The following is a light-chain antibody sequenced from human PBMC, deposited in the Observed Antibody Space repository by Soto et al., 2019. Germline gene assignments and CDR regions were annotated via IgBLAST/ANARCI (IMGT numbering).Light chain of an antibody. CDR3: TSYTSSTTNNV. CDR1: NSDIGGYDY. Sequence: QSVLTQPASVSGSPGQSITISCTGTNSDIGGYDYVSWYQHHSGKAPKLMIYEVSNRPSGVSNRFSGSKSGNTASLTISGLQAEDEADYYCTSYTSSTTNNVFGSGTKLTVL. J-gene: IGLJ1*01. CDR2: EVS. V-gene: IGLV2-14*01.